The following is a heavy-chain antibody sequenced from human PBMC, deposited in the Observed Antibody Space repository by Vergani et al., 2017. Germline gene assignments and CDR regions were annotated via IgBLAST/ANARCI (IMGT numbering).Heavy chain of an antibody. Sequence: EVQLVESGGGLVQPGRSLRLSCTASGFTFGDYAMSWFRQAPGKGLEWVGFIRSKAYGGTTEYAASVKGRFTISRDDSKSIAYLQMNSLKTEDTAVYYCTREPEIVVVVAAGSSSDYFDYWGQGTLVTVSS. CDR2: IRSKAYGGTT. J-gene: IGHJ4*02. D-gene: IGHD2-15*01. V-gene: IGHV3-49*03. CDR1: GFTFGDYA. CDR3: TREPEIVVVVAAGSSSDYFDY.